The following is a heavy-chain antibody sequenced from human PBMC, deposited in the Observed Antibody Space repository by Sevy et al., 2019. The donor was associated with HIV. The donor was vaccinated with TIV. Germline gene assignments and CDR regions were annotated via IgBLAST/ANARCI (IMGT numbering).Heavy chain of an antibody. CDR1: GFTFIAFG. CDR3: ARGYSNYLIDY. D-gene: IGHD4-4*01. CDR2: ISSSSSYR. Sequence: GGSLRLSCSASGFTFIAFGMTWVRQAPGKGLEWVSSISSSSSYRYYADSVKGRFTISRDNAKTSLFLQMNSLRAEDTAVYYCARGYSNYLIDYWGQGTLVTVSS. J-gene: IGHJ4*02. V-gene: IGHV3-21*01.